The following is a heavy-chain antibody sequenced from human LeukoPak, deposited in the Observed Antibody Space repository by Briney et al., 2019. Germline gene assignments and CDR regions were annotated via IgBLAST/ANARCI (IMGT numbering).Heavy chain of an antibody. CDR2: IYYSGST. V-gene: IGHV4-39*07. CDR1: GDSISGSSDY. D-gene: IGHD6-19*01. J-gene: IGHJ4*02. CDR3: ARGGQGRIAVADGGFDY. Sequence: SETLSLTCTVSGDSISGSSDYWGWIRQPPGKGLEWIVSIYYSGSTYYNPSHKSRVTISVDTSKNQFSLKHSIVTAADTAVYYCARGGQGRIAVADGGFDYWGQGTLVTVSS.